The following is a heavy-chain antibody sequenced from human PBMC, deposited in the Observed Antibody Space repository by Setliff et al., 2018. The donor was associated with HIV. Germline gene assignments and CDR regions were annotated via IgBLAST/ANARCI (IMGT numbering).Heavy chain of an antibody. J-gene: IGHJ4*02. Sequence: LSLTCTVSGGSISSSSYYWGWIRQPPGKGLEWIGSIYYSGSTYYNPSLKSRVTISVDTSKNQFSLKLSSVTAADTAVYYCARAAYYDILTGYFFDYWGQGTLVTVSS. CDR1: GGSISSSSYY. CDR2: IYYSGST. CDR3: ARAAYYDILTGYFFDY. V-gene: IGHV4-39*07. D-gene: IGHD3-9*01.